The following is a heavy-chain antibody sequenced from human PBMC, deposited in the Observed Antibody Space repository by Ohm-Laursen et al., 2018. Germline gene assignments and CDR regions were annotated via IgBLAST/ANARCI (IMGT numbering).Heavy chain of an antibody. J-gene: IGHJ4*02. V-gene: IGHV3-48*04. CDR3: ARDSSGSGGDSDY. Sequence: SLRLSCTASGFTFSAYSMNWVRQAPGKGLDWVSYISSSSTTIYYADSVKGRFTISRDNAKNSLYLQMNSLRAEDTAVYYCARDSSGSGGDSDYWGQGTLVTVSS. CDR1: GFTFSAYS. D-gene: IGHD3-10*01. CDR2: ISSSSTTI.